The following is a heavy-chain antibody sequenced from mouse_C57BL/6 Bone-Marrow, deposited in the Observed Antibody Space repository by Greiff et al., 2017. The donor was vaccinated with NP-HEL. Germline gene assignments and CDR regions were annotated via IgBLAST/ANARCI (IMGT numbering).Heavy chain of an antibody. CDR3: ARRYRGLYYYAMDY. D-gene: IGHD2-12*01. Sequence: EVQVVESGGGLVKPGGSLKLSCAASGFTFSDYGMHWVRQAPEKGLEWVAYISSGSSTIYYADTVKGRFTISRDNAKNTLFLQMTRLRSEDTAMYYCARRYRGLYYYAMDYWCQGTAVTVSA. CDR1: GFTFSDYG. V-gene: IGHV5-17*01. CDR2: ISSGSSTI. J-gene: IGHJ4*01.